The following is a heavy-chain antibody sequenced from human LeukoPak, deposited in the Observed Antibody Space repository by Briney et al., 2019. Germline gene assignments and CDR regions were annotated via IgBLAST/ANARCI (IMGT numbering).Heavy chain of an antibody. CDR1: GFTFSSYA. Sequence: GGSLRLSCAASGFTFSSYAMSWVRQAPGKGLEWVANIKQDGSEKYYVDSVKGRFTISRDNAKNSVYLQMNSLRAEDTAVYYCARDPSGHSDAFDIWGQGTMVTVSS. CDR2: IKQDGSEK. V-gene: IGHV3-7*01. J-gene: IGHJ3*02. D-gene: IGHD3-10*01. CDR3: ARDPSGHSDAFDI.